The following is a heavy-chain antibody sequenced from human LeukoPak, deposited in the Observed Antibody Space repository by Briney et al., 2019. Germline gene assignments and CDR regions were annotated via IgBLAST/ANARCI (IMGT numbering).Heavy chain of an antibody. D-gene: IGHD3-10*01. CDR2: ISSAGTT. J-gene: IGHJ4*02. CDR3: ARAAGYYGNPDY. CDR1: GFTVSSSY. Sequence: GGSLRLSCAASGFTVSSSYMSWVRQAPGKGLEWVSIISSAGTTYYADSVKGRFTISRDNSKNTVYLQVNSLRDEDTAVYYCARAAGYYGNPDYWGQGTLVTVFS. V-gene: IGHV3-66*01.